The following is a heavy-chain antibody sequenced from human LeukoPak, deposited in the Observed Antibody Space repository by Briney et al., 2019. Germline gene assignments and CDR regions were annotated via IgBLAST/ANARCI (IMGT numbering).Heavy chain of an antibody. D-gene: IGHD3-10*01. CDR2: IYNSGST. V-gene: IGHV4-4*07. J-gene: IGHJ6*03. Sequence: SETLSLTCTVSGGSISSYYWSWLRQPAGEGGEWIGRIYNSGSTNYNPSLKRRVTISGDTCKKQFSLKRGSVTAADTAVYYCARAVGRITMVRGVRGYYYYMDVCGKGTTVTISS. CDR1: GGSISSYY. CDR3: ARAVGRITMVRGVRGYYYYMDV.